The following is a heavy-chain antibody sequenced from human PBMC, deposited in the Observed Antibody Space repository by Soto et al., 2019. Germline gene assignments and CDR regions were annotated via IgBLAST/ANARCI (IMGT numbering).Heavy chain of an antibody. CDR3: ARQGVTMVRPFDAFDI. CDR1: GYSFTSYW. J-gene: IGHJ3*02. D-gene: IGHD3-10*01. V-gene: IGHV5-51*01. Sequence: GESLKISCKGSGYSFTSYWIGWVRQMPGKGLEWMGIIYPGDSDTRYSPSFQGQVTISADKSISTAYLQWSSLKASDTAMYYCARQGVTMVRPFDAFDIWGQGTMVTVSS. CDR2: IYPGDSDT.